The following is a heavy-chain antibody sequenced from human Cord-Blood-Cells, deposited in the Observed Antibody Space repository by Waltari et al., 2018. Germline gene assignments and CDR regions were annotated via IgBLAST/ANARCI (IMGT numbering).Heavy chain of an antibody. V-gene: IGHV3-53*01. CDR2: IYSGGST. D-gene: IGHD2-2*01. CDR3: ARATSVVVPAAFDY. Sequence: EVQLVESGGGLIQPGGSLRLSCAASGFTVSSNYMSWFRQAPGKGLGWVLVIYSGGSTYYADSVKGRFTISRDNSKNTLYLQMNSLRAEDTAVYYCARATSVVVPAAFDYWGQGTLVTVSS. CDR1: GFTVSSNY. J-gene: IGHJ4*02.